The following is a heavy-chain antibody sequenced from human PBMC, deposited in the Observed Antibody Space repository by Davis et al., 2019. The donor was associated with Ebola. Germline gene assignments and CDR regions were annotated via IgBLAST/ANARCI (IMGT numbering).Heavy chain of an antibody. V-gene: IGHV5-51*01. Sequence: KVSCKGSGYSFTSYSIGWVRQIPGQGLEWMGIIYPGDSDTRYSPSFQGQVTISADKSISPAYLQWSSLKASDTAMYYCARRGIVVVTAKDAFDIWGQGTMVTVSS. CDR2: IYPGDSDT. J-gene: IGHJ3*02. D-gene: IGHD2-21*02. CDR3: ARRGIVVVTAKDAFDI. CDR1: GYSFTSYS.